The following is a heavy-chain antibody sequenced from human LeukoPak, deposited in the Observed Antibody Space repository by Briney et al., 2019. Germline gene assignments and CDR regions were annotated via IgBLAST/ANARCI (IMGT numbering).Heavy chain of an antibody. CDR1: GFTFSNHG. CDR3: VKDEYSFGYDAFDI. Sequence: GGSLRLSCAASGFTFSNHGLNWVRQAPGKGLAWVSAISGTGDNTYYADSVEGRFTISRDNSKHTLYPQMNRLSADDTAVYYCVKDEYSFGYDAFDIWGQGTMVTASS. J-gene: IGHJ3*02. CDR2: ISGTGDNT. V-gene: IGHV3-23*01. D-gene: IGHD3-22*01.